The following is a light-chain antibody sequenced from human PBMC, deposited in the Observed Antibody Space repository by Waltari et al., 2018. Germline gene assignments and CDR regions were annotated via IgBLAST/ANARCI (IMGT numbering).Light chain of an antibody. CDR3: AVWDDSLNGCV. Sequence: QSVLTQPPSASGTPGQRVTISCSGGSSTLGSNPVNWYQQLPGTAPKLLIFSHTQRPSGVPDRFSGSQSGTSASLSISGLQSEDEADYYCAVWDDSLNGCVFGTGTKVTVL. CDR1: SSTLGSNP. V-gene: IGLV1-44*01. CDR2: SHT. J-gene: IGLJ1*01.